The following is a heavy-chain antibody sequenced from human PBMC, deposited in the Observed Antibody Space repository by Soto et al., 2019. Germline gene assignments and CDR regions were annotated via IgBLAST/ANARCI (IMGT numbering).Heavy chain of an antibody. D-gene: IGHD3-22*01. CDR2: ISPIVGTA. CDR1: GGTFSIYA. J-gene: IGHJ6*02. Sequence: QVQLVQSGAEVKKPGSSVKVSCKASGGTFSIYAISWVRQSPGHERAWMGGISPIVGTANYAQKVQGRVTITAEESKTTVYMEIRRLRSEYTAVYYCARAIARITMIVVVITHRDYYYGRDVFGRGTTVTVS. V-gene: IGHV1-69*12. CDR3: ARAIARITMIVVVITHRDYYYGRDV.